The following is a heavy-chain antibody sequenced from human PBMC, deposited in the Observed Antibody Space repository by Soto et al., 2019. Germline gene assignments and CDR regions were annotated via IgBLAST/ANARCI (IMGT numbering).Heavy chain of an antibody. J-gene: IGHJ4*02. CDR1: GDSINSDKYY. CDR3: ARLEGLATISYYFYF. Sequence: SETLSLTCSVSGDSINSDKYYCGWIRQPPGKGLEWIGSIYYRGNTYYNPSLQTRVTISLDKSKSQFSLKLTSVTAADSAVYFCARLEGLATISYYFYFWGQGALVTVSS. CDR2: IYYRGNT. V-gene: IGHV4-39*01. D-gene: IGHD3-9*01.